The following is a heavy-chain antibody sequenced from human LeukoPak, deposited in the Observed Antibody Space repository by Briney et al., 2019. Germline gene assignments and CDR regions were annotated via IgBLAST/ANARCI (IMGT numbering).Heavy chain of an antibody. CDR3: ARGPGGRQIFDY. D-gene: IGHD3-16*01. CDR1: GFTVSSHY. Sequence: PGGSLRLSCAASGFTVSSHYMSWVRQAPGKGLEWVSFIYSGGSTDYADSVRGRFTISRDNSQNTLYLQMSSLRAEDTAVYYCARGPGGRQIFDYWGQGTLVTVSS. J-gene: IGHJ4*02. CDR2: IYSGGST. V-gene: IGHV3-53*01.